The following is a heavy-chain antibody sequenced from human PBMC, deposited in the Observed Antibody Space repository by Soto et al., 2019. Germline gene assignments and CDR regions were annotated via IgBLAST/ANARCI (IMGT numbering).Heavy chain of an antibody. V-gene: IGHV4-31*03. J-gene: IGHJ4*02. CDR1: GGSISSGGYY. D-gene: IGHD6-25*01. Sequence: SETLSLTCTVSGGSISSGGYYWSWIRQHPGKGLEWIGYIYYSGSTYYNPSLKSRVTISVDTSKNQFSLKLSSVTAADTAVYYCASYTGIAARPFDYWGQGTLATVSS. CDR2: IYYSGST. CDR3: ASYTGIAARPFDY.